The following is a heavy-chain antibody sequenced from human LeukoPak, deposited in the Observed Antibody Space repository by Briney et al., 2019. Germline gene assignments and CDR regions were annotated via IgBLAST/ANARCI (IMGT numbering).Heavy chain of an antibody. CDR3: ARYRLGWFDP. Sequence: SQTLSLTCTVSGDSITSGDCFWSWIRQPAGKGLEWIGRIYADGRTNYNPSLKSRVTLSVDTSKNQFSLKVTSVTAADTAVYYCARYRLGWFDPWGQGTLVTVSS. CDR1: GDSITSGDCF. J-gene: IGHJ5*02. D-gene: IGHD1-26*01. CDR2: IYADGRT. V-gene: IGHV4-61*02.